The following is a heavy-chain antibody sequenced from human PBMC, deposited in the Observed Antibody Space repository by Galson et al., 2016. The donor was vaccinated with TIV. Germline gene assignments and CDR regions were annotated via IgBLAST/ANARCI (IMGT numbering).Heavy chain of an antibody. CDR2: FDPGVAKT. D-gene: IGHD2/OR15-2a*01. Sequence: SVKVSCKVSGNSLNELVIHWVRQAPGKGLEWMGGFDPGVAKTVYAQKLQDRVTMAADTSTNTAYMELGSLGFEDTAVYYCATVAWFPGLSLDTWGQGTLVTVSS. J-gene: IGHJ5*02. CDR3: ATVAWFPGLSLDT. V-gene: IGHV1-24*01. CDR1: GNSLNELV.